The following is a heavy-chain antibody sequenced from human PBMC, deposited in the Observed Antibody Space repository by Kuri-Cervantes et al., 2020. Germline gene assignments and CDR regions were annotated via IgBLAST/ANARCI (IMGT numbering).Heavy chain of an antibody. J-gene: IGHJ4*02. D-gene: IGHD6-19*01. V-gene: IGHV3-48*01. Sequence: GESLKISCAASGFTFSSYSMNWVRQAPGKGLEWVSYISSSSSTMYYADSVKGRFTISRDNAKNSLYLQMNSLRAEDTALYYCARAQWLALIDYWGQGTLVTVSS. CDR2: ISSSSSTM. CDR3: ARAQWLALIDY. CDR1: GFTFSSYS.